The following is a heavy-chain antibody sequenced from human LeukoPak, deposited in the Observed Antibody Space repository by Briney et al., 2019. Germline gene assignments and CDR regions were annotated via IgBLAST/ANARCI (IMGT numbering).Heavy chain of an antibody. CDR3: ARGPSKVTARWYNWFDP. J-gene: IGHJ5*02. D-gene: IGHD4-17*01. V-gene: IGHV1-2*06. Sequence: GASVKVSCKASGYTFTAYYIHWVRQAPGQGLEWMGRINPNSGGSNYAQNFQGRVTMTRDTSISTAYMELSRLTSDDTAVYYCARGPSKVTARWYNWFDPWGQGTLVTVSS. CDR1: GYTFTAYY. CDR2: INPNSGGS.